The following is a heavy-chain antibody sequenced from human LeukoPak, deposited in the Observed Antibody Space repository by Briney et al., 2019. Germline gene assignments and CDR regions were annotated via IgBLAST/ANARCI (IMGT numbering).Heavy chain of an antibody. V-gene: IGHV3-21*04. Sequence: GGSLRLSCAASGFTVSSNYMSWVRQAPGKGLEWVSSISSSSSYIYYADSVKGRFTISRDNAKNTLYLQMNSLRAEDTAVYYCAKDRGYNYDSSGYYFDYWGQGTLVTVSS. J-gene: IGHJ4*02. D-gene: IGHD3-22*01. CDR1: GFTVSSNY. CDR2: ISSSSSYI. CDR3: AKDRGYNYDSSGYYFDY.